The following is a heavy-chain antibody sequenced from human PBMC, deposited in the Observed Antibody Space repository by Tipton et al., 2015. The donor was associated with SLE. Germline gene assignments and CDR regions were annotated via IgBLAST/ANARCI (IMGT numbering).Heavy chain of an antibody. CDR3: ARLPAVRYYDSSGYFDY. Sequence: TLSLTCIVSGGFISSSSSYYWGWIRQPPGKGLEWIGSIYYRGRTYYNPSLKSRVTISVDTSKNQFSLKLSSVTAADTAVYYCARLPAVRYYDSSGYFDYWGQGTLVTVSS. J-gene: IGHJ4*02. CDR2: IYYRGRT. CDR1: GGFISSSSSYY. V-gene: IGHV4-39*01. D-gene: IGHD3-22*01.